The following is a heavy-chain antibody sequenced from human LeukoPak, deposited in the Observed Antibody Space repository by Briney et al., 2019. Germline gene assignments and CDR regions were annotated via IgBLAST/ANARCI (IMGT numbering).Heavy chain of an antibody. Sequence: PGGSLRLSCAASGFTFSDYYMSWIRQPPGKGLEWIGEINHSGSTNYNPSLKSRVTISVDTSKNQFSLKLSSVTAADTAVYYCARAPSIIAAAGTGPVDYYYGMDVWGQGTTVTVSS. CDR2: INHSGST. CDR1: GFTFSDYY. V-gene: IGHV4-34*01. J-gene: IGHJ6*02. CDR3: ARAPSIIAAAGTGPVDYYYGMDV. D-gene: IGHD6-13*01.